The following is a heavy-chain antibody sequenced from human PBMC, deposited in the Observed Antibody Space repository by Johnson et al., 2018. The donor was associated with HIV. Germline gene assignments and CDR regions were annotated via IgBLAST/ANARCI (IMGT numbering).Heavy chain of an antibody. D-gene: IGHD6-19*01. CDR2: ISSSGSTI. V-gene: IGHV3-11*04. CDR3: AKPRHSGWYKEGAFHM. CDR1: GFTFSDYY. J-gene: IGHJ3*02. Sequence: QVQLVESGGGLVKPGGSLRLSCAASGFTFSDYYMSWIRLAPGKGLEWVSYISSSGSTIYYADSVKGRFTISRDNAKNSLYLQMNSLRAEDTAVYYCAKPRHSGWYKEGAFHMWGQGTMVTVSS.